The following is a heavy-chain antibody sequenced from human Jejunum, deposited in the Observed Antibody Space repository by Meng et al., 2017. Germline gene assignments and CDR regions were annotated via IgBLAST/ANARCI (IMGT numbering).Heavy chain of an antibody. Sequence: GESLKISCAVSGFTFSDHYMDWVRQAPGQGLEWVGRTRNKANSYTTEYAASVNGRFTVSRDDSKNSLYLQMNSLKTEDTAVYYCARGNFYYDSGGYPIIDYWGQGTLVTVSS. CDR1: GFTFSDHY. CDR3: ARGNFYYDSGGYPIIDY. CDR2: TRNKANSYTT. V-gene: IGHV3-72*01. J-gene: IGHJ4*02. D-gene: IGHD3-22*01.